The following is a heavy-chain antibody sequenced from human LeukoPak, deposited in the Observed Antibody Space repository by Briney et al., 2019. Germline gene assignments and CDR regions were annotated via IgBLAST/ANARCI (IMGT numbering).Heavy chain of an antibody. D-gene: IGHD6-6*01. Sequence: PGGSLRLSCAASGFTFSSNGMHWVRQAPGKGLEWVAFIQNDGNNKKYADSVKGRFTISRDNSKNTLDLQMNGLRAEDTAVYYCARDWGTSSLYLVNWGQGTLVTVSS. CDR2: IQNDGNNK. CDR1: GFTFSSNG. V-gene: IGHV3-30*02. J-gene: IGHJ4*02. CDR3: ARDWGTSSLYLVN.